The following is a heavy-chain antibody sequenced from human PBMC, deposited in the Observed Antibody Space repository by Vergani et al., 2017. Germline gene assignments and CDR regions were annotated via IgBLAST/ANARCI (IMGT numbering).Heavy chain of an antibody. CDR1: GFTFNEYW. Sequence: EVELVESGGGLVQPGGSLRLSCAASGFTFNEYWMHWARQVPGKGLVWVSGMNGDGDTISYADSVKGRFTISRDNAKNTLCLQMNSLRAEDTAVYYCARARKXRFGVVWENWFDPWGQGTLVTVSS. V-gene: IGHV3-74*01. CDR2: MNGDGDTI. CDR3: ARARKXRFGVVWENWFDP. D-gene: IGHD3-3*01. J-gene: IGHJ5*02.